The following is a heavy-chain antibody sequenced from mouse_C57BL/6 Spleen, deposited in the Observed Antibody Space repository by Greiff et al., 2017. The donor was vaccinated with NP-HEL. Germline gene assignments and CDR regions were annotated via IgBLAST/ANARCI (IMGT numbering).Heavy chain of an antibody. D-gene: IGHD1-1*01. J-gene: IGHJ2*01. CDR1: GYTFTSYW. Sequence: VQLQQSGTVLARPGASVKMSCKTSGYTFTSYWMHWVKQRPGQGLEWIGAIYPGNSDTSYNQKFKGKAKLTAVTSASTAYMELSSLTNEDSAVYYCTRETTVVTDHYYFDYWGQGTTLTVSS. CDR2: IYPGNSDT. CDR3: TRETTVVTDHYYFDY. V-gene: IGHV1-5*01.